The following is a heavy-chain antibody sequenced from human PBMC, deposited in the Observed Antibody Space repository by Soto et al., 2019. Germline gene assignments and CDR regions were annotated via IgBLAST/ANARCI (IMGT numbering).Heavy chain of an antibody. Sequence: QPGGSLRLSCAASGFTFDNYAMHWFRQTTGKGLEWVSGISWNSGSIGHADSVKGRFTISRDNAKNSLYLQMNSLRAEDTALYYCAGGHYCTSTGCFVPAPMDVWGQGPTVTASS. V-gene: IGHV3-9*01. D-gene: IGHD2-2*01. CDR3: AGGHYCTSTGCFVPAPMDV. CDR2: ISWNSGSI. CDR1: GFTFDNYA. J-gene: IGHJ6*02.